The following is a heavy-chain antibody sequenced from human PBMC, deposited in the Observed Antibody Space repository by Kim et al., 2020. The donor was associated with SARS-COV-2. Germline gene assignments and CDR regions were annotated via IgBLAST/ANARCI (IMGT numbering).Heavy chain of an antibody. V-gene: IGHV3-23*01. CDR2: ISAIAGTT. Sequence: GGSLRLSCAASRFTFRNYGMSWFRQAPGEGLEWVSGISAIAGTTYYADSVKGRFTISRDKSRNTVYLQMNSLRAEDTAVYYCAKDGGGDSWYSDYWGQGTLVTVSS. CDR1: RFTFRNYG. CDR3: AKDGGGDSWYSDY. J-gene: IGHJ4*02. D-gene: IGHD2-21*02.